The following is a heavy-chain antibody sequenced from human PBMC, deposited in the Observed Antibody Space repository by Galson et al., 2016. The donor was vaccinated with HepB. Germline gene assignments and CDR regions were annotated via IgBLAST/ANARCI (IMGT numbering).Heavy chain of an antibody. V-gene: IGHV4-59*01. CDR2: IFYSDTT. CDR1: GTSINDCY. CDR3: ARVLKGWFNF. J-gene: IGHJ5*01. Sequence: ATLSFTCAVAGTSINDCYWSWIRQPRGKVLEWVGIIFYSDTTDYTHSLKGRVTISLDTSKNPFYLKLSSVTAADTAVYYCARVLKGWFNFWGQGTLVTVSS.